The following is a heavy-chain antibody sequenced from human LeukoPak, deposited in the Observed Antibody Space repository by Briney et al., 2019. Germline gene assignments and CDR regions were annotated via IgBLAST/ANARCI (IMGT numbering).Heavy chain of an antibody. D-gene: IGHD1-26*01. Sequence: PRGSLRLSCAASGFTVSSNYMSWVRQAPGKGLEWVSVIYSGGSTYYADSVKGRFTISRDNSKNTLYPQMDSLRAEDTAVYYCARRPTWGYGMDVWGQGTTVTVSS. V-gene: IGHV3-53*01. CDR1: GFTVSSNY. CDR2: IYSGGST. CDR3: ARRPTWGYGMDV. J-gene: IGHJ6*02.